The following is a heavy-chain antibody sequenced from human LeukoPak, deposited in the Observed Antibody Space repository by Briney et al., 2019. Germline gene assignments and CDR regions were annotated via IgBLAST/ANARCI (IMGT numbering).Heavy chain of an antibody. Sequence: GGSLRLSCAASGLTFSSSAMSWVRQAPGKGLQWVSAIVGSGGTTHYADSVKGRFTISRDNSKNTLYLQMNSLRAEDTAIYYCAKETYYYDSSGYYNWFDPWGQGTLVTVSS. CDR1: GLTFSSSA. CDR3: AKETYYYDSSGYYNWFDP. J-gene: IGHJ5*02. V-gene: IGHV3-23*01. D-gene: IGHD3-22*01. CDR2: IVGSGGTT.